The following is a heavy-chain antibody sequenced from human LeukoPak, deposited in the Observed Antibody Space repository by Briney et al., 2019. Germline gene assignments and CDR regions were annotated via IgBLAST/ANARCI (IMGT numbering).Heavy chain of an antibody. J-gene: IGHJ4*02. CDR2: IYSGGST. D-gene: IGHD6-19*01. CDR3: ARELAVAGTPFDY. Sequence: GGSLRLSCAASGFTVSSNYMSWVRQAPGKGLEWVSVIYSGGSTYYADSVKGRFTISRDNSKNTLYLQMNSLRAEDTAVYYCARELAVAGTPFDYWGQGTLVTVSS. CDR1: GFTVSSNY. V-gene: IGHV3-66*01.